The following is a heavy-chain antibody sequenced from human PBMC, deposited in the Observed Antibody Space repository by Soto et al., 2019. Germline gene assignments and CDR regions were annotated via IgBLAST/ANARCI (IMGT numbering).Heavy chain of an antibody. CDR1: GGSFTSNNW. V-gene: IGHV4-4*02. J-gene: IGHJ4*02. CDR3: ASRDPGTSVDY. Sequence: QVQLQESGPGLVKPSGTLSLTCAVSGGSFTSNNWWTWVRQPPGQGLEWIGEIYRTGRANYNPSLKSRVTISLDKSENHFSLKVTSLTAADTAVYYCASRDPGTSVDYWGQGTLVTVSS. D-gene: IGHD2-8*02. CDR2: IYRTGRA.